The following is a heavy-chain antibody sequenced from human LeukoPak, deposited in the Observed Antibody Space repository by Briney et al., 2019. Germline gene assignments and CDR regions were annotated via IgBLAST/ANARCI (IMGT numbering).Heavy chain of an antibody. V-gene: IGHV1-2*02. CDR2: INPNSGGT. Sequence: ASVKVSCKASGYTFTGYYMHWVRQAPGQGLEWMGWINPNSGGTNYAQKFQGRVTMTRDTSISTAYMELSRLRSDDTAVYYCARDKQLLWFGELYYMDVWGKGTTVTISS. D-gene: IGHD3-10*01. CDR3: ARDKQLLWFGELYYMDV. J-gene: IGHJ6*03. CDR1: GYTFTGYY.